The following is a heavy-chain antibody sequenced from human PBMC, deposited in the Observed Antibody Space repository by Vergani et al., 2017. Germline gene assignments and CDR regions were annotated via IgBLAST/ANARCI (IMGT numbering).Heavy chain of an antibody. Sequence: QVQLQESGPGLVKPSQTLSLTCTVSGGSISSGGYYWSWIRQHPGKGLEWIGYIYYSGSTYSNPSLKSRVTISVDTAKNQFSLKLSSVTAAETAVYYCARGGGRVVTPNYWGQGTLVTVSS. V-gene: IGHV4-31*03. CDR1: GGSISSGGYY. D-gene: IGHD4-23*01. J-gene: IGHJ4*02. CDR3: ARGGGRVVTPNY. CDR2: IYYSGST.